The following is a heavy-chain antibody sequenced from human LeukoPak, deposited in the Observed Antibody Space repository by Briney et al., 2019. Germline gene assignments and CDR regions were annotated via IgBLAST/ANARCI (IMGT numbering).Heavy chain of an antibody. CDR3: ARDPGSGYEEHFDY. CDR2: ISSSGSTI. Sequence: GGSLRLSCAASGFTFSDYYMSWIRQAPGKGLEWVSYISSSGSTIYYADSVKGRFTISRDNAKDSLYLQMNSLRAEDTAVYYCARDPGSGYEEHFDYWGQGTLVTVSS. D-gene: IGHD5-12*01. V-gene: IGHV3-11*01. CDR1: GFTFSDYY. J-gene: IGHJ4*02.